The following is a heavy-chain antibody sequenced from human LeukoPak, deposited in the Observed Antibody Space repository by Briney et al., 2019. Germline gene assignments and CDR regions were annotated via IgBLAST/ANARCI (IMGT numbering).Heavy chain of an antibody. CDR2: INHSGST. CDR1: GGSFSGYH. J-gene: IGHJ4*02. CDR3: VVSPNQDFFDY. V-gene: IGHV4-34*01. Sequence: PSETLSLTCAVYGGSFSGYHWTWIRQSPGKGLEWIGEINHSGSTDYSPSLKSRVTMSVDTSKRQFSLNLKSLTAADTAVYYCVVSPNQDFFDYWGQGPLVTVSS.